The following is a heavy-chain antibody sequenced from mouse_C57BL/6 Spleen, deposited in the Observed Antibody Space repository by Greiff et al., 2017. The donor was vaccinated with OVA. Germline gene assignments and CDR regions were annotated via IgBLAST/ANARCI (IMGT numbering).Heavy chain of an antibody. Sequence: EVKLVESGGGLVQPGGSMKLSCVASGFTFSNYWMNWVRQSPEKGLEWVAQIRLKSDNYATHYAESVKVRFTISRDDSKSSVYLQMNNLRAADTGIYYCTGGIYYYGSSSWFAYWGQGTLVTVSA. CDR3: TGGIYYYGSSSWFAY. CDR1: GFTFSNYW. J-gene: IGHJ3*01. V-gene: IGHV6-3*01. D-gene: IGHD1-1*01. CDR2: IRLKSDNYAT.